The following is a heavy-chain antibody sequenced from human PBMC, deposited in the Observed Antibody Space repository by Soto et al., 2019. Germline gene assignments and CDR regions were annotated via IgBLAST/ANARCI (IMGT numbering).Heavy chain of an antibody. CDR1: GFTFSSYG. J-gene: IGHJ4*02. Sequence: EVQLLESGGGLVQPGGSLRLSCAASGFTFSSYGMTWVRQAPGKGLEWVSSISAGGGSTYYAESVKGRFTISRDNSKNSLSLRMTSLRADDTAVYYCAKDGGGGGSAYFDHWGQGTLVTVSS. D-gene: IGHD3-16*01. CDR2: ISAGGGST. V-gene: IGHV3-23*01. CDR3: AKDGGGGGSAYFDH.